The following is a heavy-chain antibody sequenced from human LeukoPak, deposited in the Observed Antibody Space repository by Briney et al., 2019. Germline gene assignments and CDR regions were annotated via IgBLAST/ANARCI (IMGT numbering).Heavy chain of an antibody. V-gene: IGHV3-11*04. Sequence: AGWSLRLSCAASGFTFSDYYMSWIRQAPGKGLERVSYISSSGSTIYYANSVKGRFTISRDNAKNSLYLQMNSLRAEDTAVYYCAELGITMIGGVWGKGTTVTISS. CDR1: GFTFSDYY. CDR3: AELGITMIGGV. D-gene: IGHD3-10*02. J-gene: IGHJ6*04. CDR2: ISSSGSTI.